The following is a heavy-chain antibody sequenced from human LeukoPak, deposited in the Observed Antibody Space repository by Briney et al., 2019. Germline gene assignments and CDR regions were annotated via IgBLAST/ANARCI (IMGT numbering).Heavy chain of an antibody. Sequence: SQTLSLTCTVSGGSISSGGYYWSWIRQHPGKGLEWIGYIYYSGSTYYNPSLKSRVTISVDTSKNQFSLKLSSVTAADTAVYYCARGRGPATVTIFDYWGQGTLVTVS. CDR2: IYYSGST. V-gene: IGHV4-31*03. CDR3: ARGRGPATVTIFDY. CDR1: GGSISSGGYY. D-gene: IGHD4-17*01. J-gene: IGHJ4*02.